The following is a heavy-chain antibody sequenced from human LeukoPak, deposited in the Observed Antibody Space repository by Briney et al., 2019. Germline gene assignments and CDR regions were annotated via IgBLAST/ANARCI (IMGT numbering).Heavy chain of an antibody. CDR3: ARNNDFWGGYQKYYFDY. D-gene: IGHD3-3*01. CDR2: IYYSGST. V-gene: IGHV4-59*01. Sequence: SETLSLTCTVSGGSISSYYWSWIRQPPGKGLEWIGYIYYSGSTNYNPSLKSRVTISVDTSKNQFSLKLSSVTAADTAVYYCARNNDFWGGYQKYYFDYWGQGTLVTVSS. CDR1: GGSISSYY. J-gene: IGHJ4*02.